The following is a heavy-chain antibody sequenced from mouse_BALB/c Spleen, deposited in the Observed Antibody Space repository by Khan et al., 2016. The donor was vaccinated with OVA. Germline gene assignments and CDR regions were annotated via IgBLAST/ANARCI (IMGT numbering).Heavy chain of an antibody. CDR1: GFSLTDHG. Sequence: QVQLKESGPGLVAPSQSLSITCTVSGFSLTDHGVSWIRQPPGKGLEWLGVIWGGGSTYYSSVFKSRLNITKDNSKSQVFLKMNSLQTDDTAMYYCAESSYAHYDAMDYWGQGTSVTVSS. J-gene: IGHJ4*01. CDR3: AESSYAHYDAMDY. CDR2: IWGGGST. V-gene: IGHV2-6-5*01. D-gene: IGHD2-10*01.